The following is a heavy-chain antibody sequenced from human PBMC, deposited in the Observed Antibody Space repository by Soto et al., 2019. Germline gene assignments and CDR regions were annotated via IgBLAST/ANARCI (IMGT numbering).Heavy chain of an antibody. Sequence: QVQLVQSGAEVKKPGSSVKVSCKTSGGTFSSSGITWVRQAPGQGLEWMGGIIPIFNTTNYAQRFQGRVTITADKSTRTAYMELNSLTSEDTAVYYCARDEIRCSSTSCYDYWGQGTLVTVSS. CDR2: IIPIFNTT. D-gene: IGHD2-2*01. CDR1: GGTFSSSG. J-gene: IGHJ4*02. V-gene: IGHV1-69*06. CDR3: ARDEIRCSSTSCYDY.